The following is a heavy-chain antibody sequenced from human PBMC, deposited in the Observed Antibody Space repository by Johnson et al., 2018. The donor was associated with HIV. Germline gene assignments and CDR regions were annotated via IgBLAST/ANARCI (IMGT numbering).Heavy chain of an antibody. D-gene: IGHD3/OR15-3a*01. V-gene: IGHV3-74*01. CDR3: ARDWTTTYAFDI. CDR1: GFTFINYW. CDR2: MNGDGKST. Sequence: EVQLVESGGGLVQPGGSLRLSCAASGFTFINYWMHWVRQAPGKGLVWVSRMNGDGKSTTYADSVNGRFTISRDNSKNTLYLQMNSLRAEDTAVYYCARDWTTTYAFDIWGQGTMVTVSS. J-gene: IGHJ3*02.